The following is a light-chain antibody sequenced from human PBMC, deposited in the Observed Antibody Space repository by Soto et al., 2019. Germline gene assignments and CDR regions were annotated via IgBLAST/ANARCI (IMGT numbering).Light chain of an antibody. CDR2: EAS. Sequence: DIQMTQSPSSLSASVGDRVTITCQASRDISVYLNWYQHKPGKPPKLLVYEASNLQTGVPSRFSGSGSGTHFTFTITSLQPEDVATYYCQQYDNLPPYTFGQGTKLEIK. J-gene: IGKJ2*01. V-gene: IGKV1-33*01. CDR3: QQYDNLPPYT. CDR1: RDISVY.